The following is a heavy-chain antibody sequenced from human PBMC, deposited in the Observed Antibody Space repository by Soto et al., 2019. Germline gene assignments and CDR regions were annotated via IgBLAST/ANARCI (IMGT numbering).Heavy chain of an antibody. Sequence: SETLSLTCTVSGGSIYICLYYWTWIRQHPGKGLQWIGYIYYTGNTSYNPSLQSRLTISVDTSKNQFSLKLTSVTAADTAVYFCAREDDGGDRDYYGLDVWAKGPRSTSP. CDR3: AREDDGGDRDYYGLDV. CDR1: GGSIYICLYY. CDR2: IYYTGNT. J-gene: IGHJ6*01. V-gene: IGHV4-30-4*01. D-gene: IGHD2-21*02.